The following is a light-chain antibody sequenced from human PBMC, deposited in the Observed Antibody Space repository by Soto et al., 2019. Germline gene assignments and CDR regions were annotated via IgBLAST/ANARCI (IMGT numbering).Light chain of an antibody. Sequence: DVQMTQSPSSLSASVGDRVTITCRASQGINNDLSWYQQKAGEAPKRLIYAASALQRGVPSRFSGGGSGTEFPLTINSLQPEDFATYYCLQHDSYPRTFGQGTKVEVE. J-gene: IGKJ1*01. CDR3: LQHDSYPRT. CDR1: QGINND. V-gene: IGKV1-17*01. CDR2: AAS.